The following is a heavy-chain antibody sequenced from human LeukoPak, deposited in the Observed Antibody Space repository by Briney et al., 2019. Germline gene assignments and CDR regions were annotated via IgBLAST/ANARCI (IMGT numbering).Heavy chain of an antibody. CDR2: IYYSGST. V-gene: IGHV4-59*12. D-gene: IGHD3-22*01. CDR3: AREQFYYDSSGYSNWFDP. Sequence: SETLSLTCTVSGGSISSYYWSWIRQPPGKGLEWIGYIYYSGSTNYNPSLKSRVTISVDTSKNQFSLKLSSVTAADTAVYYCAREQFYYDSSGYSNWFDPWGQGTLVTFSS. J-gene: IGHJ5*02. CDR1: GGSISSYY.